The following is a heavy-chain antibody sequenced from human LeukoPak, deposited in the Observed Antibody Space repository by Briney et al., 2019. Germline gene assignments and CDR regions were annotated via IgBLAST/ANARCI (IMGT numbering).Heavy chain of an antibody. CDR2: IWYDGSNK. Sequence: GGSLRLSCAASGFTFSSYGMHWVRQAPGKGLEWVAVIWYDGSNKYYADSVKGRFTISRDNSKNTLYLQMNSLRAEDTAVYYYARDRDPSETYYDFWSGYYNYYYYGMDVWGQGTTVTVSS. CDR1: GFTFSSYG. D-gene: IGHD3-3*01. J-gene: IGHJ6*02. CDR3: ARDRDPSETYYDFWSGYYNYYYYGMDV. V-gene: IGHV3-33*01.